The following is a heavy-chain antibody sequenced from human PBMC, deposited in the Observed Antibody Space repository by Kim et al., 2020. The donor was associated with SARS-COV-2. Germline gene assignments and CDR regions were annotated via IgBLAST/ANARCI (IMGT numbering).Heavy chain of an antibody. V-gene: IGHV3-74*01. Sequence: GGSLRLSCAASGFTFSNYWMHWVRQAPGKGLVWVSRINDDGSSTNYADSVRGRCTISRDNAKNTLYLQMNSLRAEDTAVYYCARDRVGATDYWGQGTLVTVSS. CDR3: ARDRVGATDY. CDR1: GFTFSNYW. J-gene: IGHJ4*02. CDR2: INDDGSST. D-gene: IGHD1-26*01.